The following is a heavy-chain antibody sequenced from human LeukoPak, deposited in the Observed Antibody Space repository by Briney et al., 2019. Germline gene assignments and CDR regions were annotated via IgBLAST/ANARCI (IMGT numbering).Heavy chain of an antibody. V-gene: IGHV1-18*01. D-gene: IGHD6-19*01. CDR3: ARGSGPVAVVY. CDR1: VYTFNTYG. Sequence: ASVKVSCKASVYTFNTYGISWVRQAPGQGLESMGWISAYNSNTNYAQKLQGRVTMTTDTSTSTAYMELRSLRSDDTAVYYCARGSGPVAVVYWGQGTLVTVSS. CDR2: ISAYNSNT. J-gene: IGHJ4*02.